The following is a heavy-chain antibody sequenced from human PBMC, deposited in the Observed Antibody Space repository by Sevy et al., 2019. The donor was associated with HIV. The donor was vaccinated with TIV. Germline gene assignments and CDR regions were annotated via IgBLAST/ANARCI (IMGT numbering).Heavy chain of an antibody. V-gene: IGHV3-23*01. CDR3: AKFGDYSRDFDY. J-gene: IGHJ4*02. CDR1: GFTFSSYA. Sequence: GGSLRLSCAASGFTFSSYAMSWVRQAPGKGLEWVSAISGSGGSTYYADSVNGRFTISRDNSKNTLYLQMNSLRAEDTAVYYCAKFGDYSRDFDYWGQGTLVTVSS. CDR2: ISGSGGST. D-gene: IGHD3-10*01.